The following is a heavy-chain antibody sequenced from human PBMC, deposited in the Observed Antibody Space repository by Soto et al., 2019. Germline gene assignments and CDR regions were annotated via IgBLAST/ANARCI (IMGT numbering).Heavy chain of an antibody. J-gene: IGHJ4*02. V-gene: IGHV3-7*01. D-gene: IGHD5-18*01. Sequence: PGGSLRLSCAASGFTFSSYWMTWVRQAPGKGLEWVANIKQDGSEKNYVDSVKGRFTISRDNAKNSLYLQMNSLRVEDTGVYYCSRDTAMTEYWGQGTLVTVSS. CDR2: IKQDGSEK. CDR1: GFTFSSYW. CDR3: SRDTAMTEY.